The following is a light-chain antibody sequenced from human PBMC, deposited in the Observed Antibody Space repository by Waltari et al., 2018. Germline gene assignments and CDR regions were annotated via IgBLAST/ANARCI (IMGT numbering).Light chain of an antibody. CDR2: RHN. Sequence: QAGLTQPPSVAKGLRQTATLTCTGNDNNVGYQGAAWLQQHNGHPPKLLSPRHNNRPSGISERFSASRSGNTASLTITGLQPEDEADYYCSAWDNSLSVWLFGGGTKLTVL. CDR1: DNNVGYQG. CDR3: SAWDNSLSVWL. V-gene: IGLV10-54*04. J-gene: IGLJ3*02.